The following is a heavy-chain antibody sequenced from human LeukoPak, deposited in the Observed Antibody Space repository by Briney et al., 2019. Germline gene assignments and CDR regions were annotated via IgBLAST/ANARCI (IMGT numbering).Heavy chain of an antibody. CDR1: GGSISNYY. V-gene: IGHV4-4*07. D-gene: IGHD3-22*01. CDR2: IYTSGST. J-gene: IGHJ3*02. CDR3: ARDRGYYDHFDAFDI. Sequence: PSETLSLTCTVSGGSISNYYWSWIRQPAGKGLEWIGRIYTSGSTNQNPSLKSRVTMSVDTSKNQFSLKLSSVTAADTAVYYCARDRGYYDHFDAFDIWGQGTMVTVSS.